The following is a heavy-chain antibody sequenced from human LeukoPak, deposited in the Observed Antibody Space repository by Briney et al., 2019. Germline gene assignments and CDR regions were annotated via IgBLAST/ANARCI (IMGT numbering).Heavy chain of an antibody. Sequence: SETLSLTCTVSGGSISSYYWSWIRQPPGKGLEWIGCIYYSGSTNYNPSLKSRVTISVDTSKNQFSLKLSSVTAADTAVYYCARDLGRGNDAFDIWGQGTMVTVSS. J-gene: IGHJ3*02. CDR2: IYYSGST. CDR1: GGSISSYY. D-gene: IGHD3-16*01. CDR3: ARDLGRGNDAFDI. V-gene: IGHV4-59*01.